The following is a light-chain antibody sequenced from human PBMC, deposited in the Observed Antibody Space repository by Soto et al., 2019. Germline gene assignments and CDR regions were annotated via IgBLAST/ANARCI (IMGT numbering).Light chain of an antibody. CDR1: QSVSSTY. CDR2: GAS. CDR3: QQYNNWPT. J-gene: IGKJ5*01. V-gene: IGKV3-20*01. Sequence: ETVLTQSPGTLSLSPGERAILSCRASQSVSSTYLAWYQQKPGQAPRLLIYGASSRATGIPDRFSGSGSGTDFALTISSLEPEDFAVYYCQQYNNWPTFGQGTRLEIK.